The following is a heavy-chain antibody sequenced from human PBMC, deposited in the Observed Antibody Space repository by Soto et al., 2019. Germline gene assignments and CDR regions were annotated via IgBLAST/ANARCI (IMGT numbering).Heavy chain of an antibody. CDR3: ARLYIAVAGTDGYYYYGMDV. CDR2: IYTSGST. Sequence: SETLSLTCTVSGGPISSYYCSWIRQPAGQGLEWIGRIYTSGSTNYNPALKSRVTMSVDTSKNQFSLKLSSVTAADTAVYYCARLYIAVAGTDGYYYYGMDVWGQGTTVTVSS. CDR1: GGPISSYY. V-gene: IGHV4-4*07. J-gene: IGHJ6*02. D-gene: IGHD6-19*01.